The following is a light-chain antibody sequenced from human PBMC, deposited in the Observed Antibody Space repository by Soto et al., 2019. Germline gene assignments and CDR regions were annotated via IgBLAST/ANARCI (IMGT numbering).Light chain of an antibody. CDR2: AAS. CDR1: QSITKY. Sequence: DIQMTQSPSSLSASVGDRVTIACRASQSITKYLNWYQQKPWKAPKLLIYAASSLQSVVPSRFSGRGSVTDFTLTINNLQPEDFATYFCQQSYSTPLTFGGGTKVEI. J-gene: IGKJ4*01. V-gene: IGKV1-39*01. CDR3: QQSYSTPLT.